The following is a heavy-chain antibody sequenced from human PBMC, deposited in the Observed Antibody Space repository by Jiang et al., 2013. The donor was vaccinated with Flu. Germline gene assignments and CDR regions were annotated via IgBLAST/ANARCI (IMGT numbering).Heavy chain of an antibody. CDR2: IDPSDSYT. Sequence: VQLVESGAEVKKPGESLRISCKASGYSFTSYWISWVRQMPGKGLEWMGRIDPSDSYTNYSPSFQGHVTISADKSINTAYLQWSSLRASDTAIYYCARPHRQTGYPTSWYWAWGQGTLVTVSS. V-gene: IGHV5-10-1*03. D-gene: IGHD2-8*01. J-gene: IGHJ4*02. CDR1: GYSFTSYW. CDR3: ARPHRQTGYPTSWYWA.